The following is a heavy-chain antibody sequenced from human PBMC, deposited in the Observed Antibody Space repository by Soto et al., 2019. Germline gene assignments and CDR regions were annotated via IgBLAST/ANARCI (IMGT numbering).Heavy chain of an antibody. V-gene: IGHV3-21*01. Sequence: EVQLVESGGGLVKPGGSLRHSCAVSGFTFSSYSMNWVRQAPGKGLEWVSSISSRSSYIYYADSVKGRFTISRDNAKNSLYLQMNSLRAEDTAVYSCARGSPNDYDFDYWGQGTLVTVSS. J-gene: IGHJ4*02. CDR1: GFTFSSYS. CDR3: ARGSPNDYDFDY. CDR2: ISSRSSYI. D-gene: IGHD4-17*01.